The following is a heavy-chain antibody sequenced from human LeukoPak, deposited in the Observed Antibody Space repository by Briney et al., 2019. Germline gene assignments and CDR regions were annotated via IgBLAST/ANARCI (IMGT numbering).Heavy chain of an antibody. CDR1: GGSISSYY. J-gene: IGHJ4*02. V-gene: IGHV4-59*12. CDR3: ARDGSATTQYYFDY. D-gene: IGHD5-24*01. Sequence: SETLSLTCTVSGGSISSYYWSWIRQPPGKGLEWIGYIYYSGSTNYNPSLKSRVTISVDTSKNQFSLKLSSVTAADTAVYYCARDGSATTQYYFDYWGQGTLVTVSS. CDR2: IYYSGST.